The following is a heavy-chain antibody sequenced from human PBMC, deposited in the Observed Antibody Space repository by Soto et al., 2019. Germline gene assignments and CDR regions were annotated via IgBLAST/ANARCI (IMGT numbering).Heavy chain of an antibody. CDR1: GFTFSSYA. D-gene: IGHD6-19*01. V-gene: IGHV3-30-3*01. CDR3: ARGGLAVAGTYY. J-gene: IGHJ4*02. CDR2: ISYDGSNK. Sequence: QVQLVESGGGVVQPGRSLRLSCAASGFTFSSYAMHWVRQAPGKGLEWVAVISYDGSNKYYADSVKGRFTISRDNSKNTLYLQMTSLRAEDTGVCYCARGGLAVAGTYYWGQGTLVTVSS.